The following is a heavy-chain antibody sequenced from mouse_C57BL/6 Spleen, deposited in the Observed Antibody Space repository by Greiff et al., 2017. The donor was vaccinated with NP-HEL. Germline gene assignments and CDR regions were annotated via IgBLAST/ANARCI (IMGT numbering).Heavy chain of an antibody. D-gene: IGHD1-1*01. J-gene: IGHJ2*01. Sequence: QVQLKQSGAELVKPGASVKLSCKASGYTFTEYTIHWVKQRSGQGLEWIGWFYPGSGSIKYNEKFKDKATLTADKSSSTVYMELSRLTSEDSAVYFCARHESPYGSSYGYGYFDYWGQGTTLTVSS. CDR1: GYTFTEYT. V-gene: IGHV1-62-2*01. CDR2: FYPGSGSI. CDR3: ARHESPYGSSYGYGYFDY.